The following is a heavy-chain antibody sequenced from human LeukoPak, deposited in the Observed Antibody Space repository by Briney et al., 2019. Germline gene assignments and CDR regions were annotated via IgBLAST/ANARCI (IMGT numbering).Heavy chain of an antibody. CDR1: GFTFSSYA. D-gene: IGHD6-13*01. CDR2: ISGSGGST. V-gene: IGHV3-23*01. CDR3: AKDRAAAGSYGMDV. Sequence: GGSLRLSCAASGFTFSSYAMSWVRQAPGKGLEWVSAISGSGGSTYYADSVKGRFTISRDNAKNSLYLQMNSLRAEDTALYYCAKDRAAAGSYGMDVWGQGTTVTVSS. J-gene: IGHJ6*02.